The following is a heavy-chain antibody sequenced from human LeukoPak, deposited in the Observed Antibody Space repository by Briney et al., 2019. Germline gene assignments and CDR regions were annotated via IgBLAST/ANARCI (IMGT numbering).Heavy chain of an antibody. CDR3: ARADAMAEYFQH. CDR1: GGSISSGGYY. J-gene: IGHJ1*01. CDR2: IYYSGST. Sequence: SETLSLTCTVSGGSISSGGYYWSWIRQHPGKGLEWIGYIYYSGSTYYNPSLKSRVTISVDTSKNQFSLKLSPVTAADTSGSYWARADAMAEYFQHWGQGTLVNVSS. V-gene: IGHV4-31*03.